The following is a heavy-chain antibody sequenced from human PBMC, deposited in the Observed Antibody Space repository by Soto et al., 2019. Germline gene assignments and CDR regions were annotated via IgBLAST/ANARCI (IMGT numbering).Heavy chain of an antibody. CDR3: ASSWQQIGMDV. V-gene: IGHV3-74*01. Sequence: GSLRLSCAASGFTFSSYWMHWVRQAPGKGLVWVSRINSDGSSTSYADSVKGRFTISRDNAKNTLYLQMNSLRAEDTAVYYCASSWQQIGMDVWGQGTTVTVS. D-gene: IGHD6-13*01. CDR2: INSDGSST. CDR1: GFTFSSYW. J-gene: IGHJ6*02.